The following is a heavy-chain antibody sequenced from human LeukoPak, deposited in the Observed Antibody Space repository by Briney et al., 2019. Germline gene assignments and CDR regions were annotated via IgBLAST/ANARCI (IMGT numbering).Heavy chain of an antibody. CDR3: ARNPYYYGSGSFDY. J-gene: IGHJ4*02. V-gene: IGHV1-3*01. Sequence: KFQGRVTITRDTSASTAYMELSSLRSEDTAVYYCARNPYYYGSGSFDYWGQGTLVTVSS. D-gene: IGHD3-10*01.